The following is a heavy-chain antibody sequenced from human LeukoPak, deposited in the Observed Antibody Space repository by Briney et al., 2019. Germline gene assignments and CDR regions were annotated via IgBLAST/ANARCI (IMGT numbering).Heavy chain of an antibody. V-gene: IGHV3-15*01. CDR3: NPYYTSGSYLS. Sequence: GGSLRLSCAASGFTFSNAWMSWVRQAPGKGLEWVGRTKSKTDGGTADYAAPVKGRFTISRDDSKNMLFLQMNSLKTEDTAVYYCNPYYTSGSYLSWGQGTLVTVSS. CDR2: TKSKTDGGTA. CDR1: GFTFSNAW. J-gene: IGHJ5*02. D-gene: IGHD3-10*01.